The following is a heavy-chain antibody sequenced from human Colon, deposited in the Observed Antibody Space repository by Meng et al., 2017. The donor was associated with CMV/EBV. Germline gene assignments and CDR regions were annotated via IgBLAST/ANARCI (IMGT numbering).Heavy chain of an antibody. Sequence: ASVKVSCKASGYTFTSYGISWVRQAPGQGLEWMGWISAYNGNTNYAQKLQGRVTMTSDTSTRTAYMELGSLRSDDTAVYYCAREGTYRSSSGLGLWGPGALVTVSS. V-gene: IGHV1-18*01. J-gene: IGHJ4*02. CDR2: ISAYNGNT. CDR1: GYTFTSYG. CDR3: AREGTYRSSSGLGL. D-gene: IGHD6-6*01.